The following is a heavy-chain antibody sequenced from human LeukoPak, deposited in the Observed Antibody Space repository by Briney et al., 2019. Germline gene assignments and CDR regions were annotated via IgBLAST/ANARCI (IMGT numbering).Heavy chain of an antibody. V-gene: IGHV3-30*18. D-gene: IGHD3-9*01. CDR1: GFTFSSYG. Sequence: PGGSLRLSCAASGFTFSSYGMHWVRQAPGKGLEWGAVISYDGSNKYYADSVKGRFTISRDNSKNTLYLQLNSLRAEDTAVYYCAKEGLHYDILTGSIYYYGMDVWGQGTTVTVSS. CDR3: AKEGLHYDILTGSIYYYGMDV. CDR2: ISYDGSNK. J-gene: IGHJ6*02.